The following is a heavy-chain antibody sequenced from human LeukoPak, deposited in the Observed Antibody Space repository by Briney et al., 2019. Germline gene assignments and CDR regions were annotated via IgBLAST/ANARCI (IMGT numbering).Heavy chain of an antibody. J-gene: IGHJ4*02. V-gene: IGHV4-39*01. D-gene: IGHD3-10*01. CDR1: GDSISSSSCY. CDR2: IYYSGST. CDR3: ARATWFGELLSLDY. Sequence: SETLSLTCTVSGDSISSSSCYWGWIRQPPGKGLEWIGSIYYSGSTYYNPSLKSRVTISVDTSKNQFSLKLSSVTAADTAVYYCARATWFGELLSLDYWGQGTLVTVSS.